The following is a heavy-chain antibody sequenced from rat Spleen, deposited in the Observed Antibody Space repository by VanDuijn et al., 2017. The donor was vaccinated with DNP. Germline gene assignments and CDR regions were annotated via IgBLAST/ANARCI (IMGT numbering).Heavy chain of an antibody. Sequence: QVQLKESGPGLVQPSQTLSLTCTVPGFSLISYHVHWVRQPPGKGLEWMGRIQSGGSTDYNSALKSRLSISRDTSKSQVFLTMNGLQTDDTAVYYCAEILFAYWGQGTLVTVSS. J-gene: IGHJ3*01. CDR1: GFSLISYH. CDR2: IQSGGST. V-gene: IGHV2-27*01. D-gene: IGHD3-8*01. CDR3: AEILFAY.